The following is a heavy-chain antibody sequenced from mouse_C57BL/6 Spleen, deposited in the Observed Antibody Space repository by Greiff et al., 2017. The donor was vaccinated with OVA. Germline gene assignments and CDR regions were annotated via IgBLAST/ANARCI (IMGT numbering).Heavy chain of an antibody. J-gene: IGHJ2*01. D-gene: IGHD2-3*01. CDR1: GYAFTNYL. CDR3: ASAYDGSFDY. V-gene: IGHV1-54*01. CDR2: INPGSGGT. Sequence: QVQLQQSGAELVRPGTSVKVSCKASGYAFTNYLIEWVKQRPGQGLEWIGVINPGSGGTNYNEKFKGKATLTADKSSSTAYMQLCSLTSEYSAVYFCASAYDGSFDYWGQGTTLTVSS.